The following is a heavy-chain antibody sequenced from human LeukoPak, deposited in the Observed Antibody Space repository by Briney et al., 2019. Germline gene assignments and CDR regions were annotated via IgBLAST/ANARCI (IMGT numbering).Heavy chain of an antibody. D-gene: IGHD2-21*02. CDR2: INSDGSRT. Sequence: GGSLRLSCAASGFTFSSYEMHWVRQAPGKGLVWVSRINSDGSRTGYADAVKGRFTISRDNAKNMLYLQMNSLRAEDTAIYYCARELPREVTLDYWGQGTLVTVSS. V-gene: IGHV3-74*01. J-gene: IGHJ4*02. CDR3: ARELPREVTLDY. CDR1: GFTFSSYE.